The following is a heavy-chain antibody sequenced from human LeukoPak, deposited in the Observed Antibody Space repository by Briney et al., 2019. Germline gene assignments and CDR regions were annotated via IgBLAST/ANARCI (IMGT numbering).Heavy chain of an antibody. Sequence: ASVKVSCKASGGTFSSYTISWVRQAPGQGLEWMGRIIPILGIANYAQKFQGRVTITADKSTSTAYMELSSLRSGDTAVYYFARDRARPAAYNPSRWWFDPWGQGTLVTVSS. CDR1: GGTFSSYT. CDR2: IIPILGIA. V-gene: IGHV1-69*04. CDR3: ARDRARPAAYNPSRWWFDP. J-gene: IGHJ5*02. D-gene: IGHD1-1*01.